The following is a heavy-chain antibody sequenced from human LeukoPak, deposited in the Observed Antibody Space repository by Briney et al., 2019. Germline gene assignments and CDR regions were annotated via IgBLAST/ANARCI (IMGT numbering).Heavy chain of an antibody. CDR2: INHSGST. J-gene: IGHJ4*02. CDR3: ARGGLRGVIRYFDY. CDR1: GGSFSGYY. V-gene: IGHV4-34*01. Sequence: SETLSLTCAVYGGSFSGYYWSWIRQPPGKGLEWIGEINHSGSTNYNPSLKSRVTISVDTSKNQFSLKLSSVTAADTAVYYCARGGLRGVIRYFDYWGQGTLVTVSS. D-gene: IGHD3-10*01.